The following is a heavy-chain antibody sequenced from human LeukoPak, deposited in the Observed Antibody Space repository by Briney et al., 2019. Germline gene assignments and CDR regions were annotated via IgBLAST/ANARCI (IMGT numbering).Heavy chain of an antibody. J-gene: IGHJ4*02. V-gene: IGHV3-23*01. D-gene: IGHD6-13*01. CDR3: VRGMASPDY. CDR2: LTVGGSA. CDR1: GFTFSSYP. Sequence: GGSLRLSCSASGFTFSSYPMIWVRHAPGMELEWFSTLTVGGSAYYADSVRGRFTISRDNSKNTLYVQMNSLRADDTAIYYCVRGMASPDYWGQGTQVTVSS.